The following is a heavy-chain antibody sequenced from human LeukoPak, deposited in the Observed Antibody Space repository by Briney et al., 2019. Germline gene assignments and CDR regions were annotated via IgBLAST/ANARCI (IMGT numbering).Heavy chain of an antibody. V-gene: IGHV1-3*01. CDR2: INAGNGNT. D-gene: IGHD3-22*01. Sequence: ASVKVSCKASGYTFTSYAMHWVRQAPGQSLEWMGWINAGNGNTKYSQKFQGRVTITRDTSASTAYMELSSLRSEDTAVYYCARVGEGYYYDSSTYWYFDLWGRGTLVTVSS. J-gene: IGHJ2*01. CDR3: ARVGEGYYYDSSTYWYFDL. CDR1: GYTFTSYA.